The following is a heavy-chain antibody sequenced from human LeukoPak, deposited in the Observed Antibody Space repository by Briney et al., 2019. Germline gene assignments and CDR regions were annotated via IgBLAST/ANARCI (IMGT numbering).Heavy chain of an antibody. CDR3: AKGAGVYCSSTSCYPYYYYMDV. CDR1: GFTFSSYA. Sequence: PGGSLRLSCAASGFTFSSYAMSWVRQAPGKGLEWGSELSGSGGSTYYADSVKGRFTISRDNSKNTLYLQMNSLRAEDTAVYYCAKGAGVYCSSTSCYPYYYYMDVWGKGTTVTVSS. CDR2: LSGSGGST. V-gene: IGHV3-23*01. J-gene: IGHJ6*03. D-gene: IGHD2-2*01.